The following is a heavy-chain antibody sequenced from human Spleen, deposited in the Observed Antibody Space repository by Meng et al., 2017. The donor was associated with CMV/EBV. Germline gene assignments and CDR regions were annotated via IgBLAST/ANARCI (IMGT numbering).Heavy chain of an antibody. CDR1: GGSFSGYY. V-gene: IGHV4-34*01. J-gene: IGHJ5*02. CDR3: ARRYGASAYNWFDP. D-gene: IGHD4-17*01. Sequence: QVQLQQWGAGLLKPSETLSLTCAAYGGSFSGYYWSWIRQPPGKGLEWIGEINHSGSTNYNPSLKSRVTISVDTSKNQFSLKLSSVTAADTAVYYCARRYGASAYNWFDPWGQGTLVTVSS. CDR2: INHSGST.